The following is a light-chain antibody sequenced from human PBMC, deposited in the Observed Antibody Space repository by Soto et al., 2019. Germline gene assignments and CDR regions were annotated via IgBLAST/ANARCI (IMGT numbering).Light chain of an antibody. CDR2: DAS. J-gene: IGKJ1*01. Sequence: DIQMTQSPSTLSASVGERVTITCRASYSFSRWWAWYQQKPGKAPKLLIYDASTLESGVPSRFSGSGSGTEFTLTISSLQPDDFATYYCQQYNSFSLTFGQGTKVDIK. CDR3: QQYNSFSLT. CDR1: YSFSRW. V-gene: IGKV1-5*01.